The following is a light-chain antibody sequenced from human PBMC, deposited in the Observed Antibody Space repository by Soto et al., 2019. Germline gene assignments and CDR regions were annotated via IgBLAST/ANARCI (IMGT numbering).Light chain of an antibody. V-gene: IGKV3-15*01. CDR2: DAF. Sequence: EVVMTQSPATLSVSPGERATLSCRASQSVGSKLAWYQQKPGQAPRLLIFDAFTRATGIPAMFSGSGSGTEFTLFISSLQSEDFAVYYCQQYNKWPPLTFGGGTKVEI. CDR3: QQYNKWPPLT. CDR1: QSVGSK. J-gene: IGKJ4*01.